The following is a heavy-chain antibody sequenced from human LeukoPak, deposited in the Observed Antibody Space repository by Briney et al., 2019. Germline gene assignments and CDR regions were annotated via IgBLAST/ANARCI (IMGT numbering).Heavy chain of an antibody. D-gene: IGHD3-10*01. CDR1: GFTFSSYS. J-gene: IGHJ4*02. CDR2: ISSSSSYI. CDR3: ARDTRAMVRGVIDY. V-gene: IGHV3-21*01. Sequence: MSGGSLRLSCAASGFTFSSYSMNWVRQAPGKGLEWVSSISSSSSYIYYADSVKGRFTISRDNAKNSLYLQMNSLRAEDTAVYYCARDTRAMVRGVIDYWGQGTLVTVSS.